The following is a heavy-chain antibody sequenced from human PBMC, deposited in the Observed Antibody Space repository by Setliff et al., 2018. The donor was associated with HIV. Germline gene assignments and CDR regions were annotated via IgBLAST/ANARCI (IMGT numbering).Heavy chain of an antibody. CDR2: IYYSGST. CDR3: ARESLNLGELSSNPHASDI. D-gene: IGHD3-16*02. Sequence: SETLSLTCTVSGGSISIYYWTWIRQPPGKGLEWIGYIYYSGSTNYNTSLKSRVTLSVDTSKNQFSLKLSSVTAADTAVYYCARESLNLGELSSNPHASDIWGRGTMVTVSS. V-gene: IGHV4-59*12. J-gene: IGHJ3*02. CDR1: GGSISIYY.